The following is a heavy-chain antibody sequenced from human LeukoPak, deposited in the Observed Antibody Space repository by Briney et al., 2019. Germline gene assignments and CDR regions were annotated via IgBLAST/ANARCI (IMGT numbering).Heavy chain of an antibody. J-gene: IGHJ6*02. V-gene: IGHV3-21*04. CDR1: GFTFSSYS. D-gene: IGHD6-19*01. CDR3: AKGVKQQWRDINYGMDV. Sequence: PGGSLRLSCAASGFTFSSYSMNWVRQAPGKGLEWVSSISSSSSYIYYADSVKGRFTISRDNSKNTLYLQMNSLRAEDTAVYYCAKGVKQQWRDINYGMDVWGQGTTVTVSS. CDR2: ISSSSSYI.